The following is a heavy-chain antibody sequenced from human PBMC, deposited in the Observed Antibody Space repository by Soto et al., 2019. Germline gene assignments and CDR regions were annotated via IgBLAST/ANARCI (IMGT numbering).Heavy chain of an antibody. V-gene: IGHV5-51*01. D-gene: IGHD3-10*01. CDR3: ARNVVLRDYYGSGSSYYYYGMDV. J-gene: IGHJ6*02. CDR2: IYPGDSDT. Sequence: PGESLKISCKGSGYSFTSYWIGWVRQMPGKGLEWMGIIYPGDSDTRYSPSFQGQVTISADKSISTAYLQWSSLKASDTAMYYCARNVVLRDYYGSGSSYYYYGMDVWGQGPTVTVS. CDR1: GYSFTSYW.